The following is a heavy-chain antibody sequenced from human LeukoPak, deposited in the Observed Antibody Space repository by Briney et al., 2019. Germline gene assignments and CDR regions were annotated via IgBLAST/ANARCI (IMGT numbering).Heavy chain of an antibody. D-gene: IGHD4-17*01. Sequence: GESLKTSCKASGYIFTSYWVGWVRQMPGKGLEWLGIIYPGDSDTRYSPSFQGQVTISADKSITTAYVQWSSLKASDTAMYYCARSRDYDFDSWGQGTLVTVSS. J-gene: IGHJ4*02. CDR1: GYIFTSYW. CDR3: ARSRDYDFDS. V-gene: IGHV5-51*01. CDR2: IYPGDSDT.